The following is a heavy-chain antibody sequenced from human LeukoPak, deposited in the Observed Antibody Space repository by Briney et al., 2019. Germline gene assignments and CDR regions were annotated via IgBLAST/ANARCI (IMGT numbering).Heavy chain of an antibody. CDR3: ARHDSGGTYYYDSSGYNRAEYFQH. CDR1: GGSISSYY. CDR2: IYYSGST. Sequence: SETLSLTCTVSGGSISSYYWSWIRQPPGKGLEWIGYIYYSGSTNYNPSLKSRVTISVDTSKNQFSLKLSSVTAADTAVYYCARHDSGGTYYYDSSGYNRAEYFQHWGQGTLVTVSS. D-gene: IGHD3-22*01. V-gene: IGHV4-59*01. J-gene: IGHJ1*01.